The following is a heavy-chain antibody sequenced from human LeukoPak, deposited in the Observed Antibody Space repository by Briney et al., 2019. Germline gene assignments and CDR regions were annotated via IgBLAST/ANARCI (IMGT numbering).Heavy chain of an antibody. J-gene: IGHJ4*02. CDR3: ASGAGDWPYYYFDY. V-gene: IGHV1-18*01. CDR1: GYTFTSYG. D-gene: IGHD2-21*01. CDR2: TSAYNGNT. Sequence: ASVKVSCKASGYTFTSYGISWVRQAPGQGLEWMGWTSAYNGNTNYAQKFQGRVTITTDESPSTAYMELSSLRSEDTAVYYCASGAGDWPYYYFDYWGQGTLVTVSS.